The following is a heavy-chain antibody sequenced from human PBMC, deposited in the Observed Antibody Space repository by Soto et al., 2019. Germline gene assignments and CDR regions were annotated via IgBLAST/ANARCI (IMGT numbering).Heavy chain of an antibody. V-gene: IGHV3-33*01. J-gene: IGHJ6*02. D-gene: IGHD6-6*01. CDR2: IWYDVSNK. Sequence: HPXGSLRLSCAASGFTFSSYGRHWVRQAPGKGLEWVAVIWYDVSNKYYADSVKGRFTISRDNSKNTLYLQMNSLRAEDTAVYYCARLLSIAAPSGYYYGMDVWGQGTTVTVSS. CDR3: ARLLSIAAPSGYYYGMDV. CDR1: GFTFSSYG.